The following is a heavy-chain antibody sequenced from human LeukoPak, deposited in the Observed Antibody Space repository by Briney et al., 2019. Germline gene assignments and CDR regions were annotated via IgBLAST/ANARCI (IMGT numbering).Heavy chain of an antibody. Sequence: GGSLRLSCAASGFIFSSSGMHWVRQAPGKGLEWVAFIRYDGSYNYYADSVKGRFTNSRDSSKKTLYLQMNSLRVEDTAVYYCAKAMTTVTPFDYWGQGTLVTVSS. CDR2: IRYDGSYN. D-gene: IGHD4-17*01. J-gene: IGHJ4*02. CDR3: AKAMTTVTPFDY. V-gene: IGHV3-30*02. CDR1: GFIFSSSG.